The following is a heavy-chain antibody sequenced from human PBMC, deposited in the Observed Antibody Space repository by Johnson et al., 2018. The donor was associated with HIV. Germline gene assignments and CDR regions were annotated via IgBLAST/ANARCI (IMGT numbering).Heavy chain of an antibody. V-gene: IGHV3-9*01. D-gene: IGHD2-8*02. CDR3: ARSPSCTGGVCWRSAFEI. Sequence: VQLVESGGGLVQPGRSLRLSCAASGFTFDDYAMHWVRQAPGKGLEWVSGISWNSGSIGYADSVKGRFTISRDNSKNSLYLQMNSLRAEDTAVYYCARSPSCTGGVCWRSAFEIWGQGTMVTVSS. J-gene: IGHJ3*02. CDR2: ISWNSGSI. CDR1: GFTFDDYA.